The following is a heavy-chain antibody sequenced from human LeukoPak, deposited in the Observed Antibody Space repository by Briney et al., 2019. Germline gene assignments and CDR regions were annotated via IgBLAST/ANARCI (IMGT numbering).Heavy chain of an antibody. D-gene: IGHD4-23*01. CDR3: VRPVAAYDMDV. J-gene: IGHJ6*02. CDR2: IYPGDSDS. V-gene: IGHV5-51*01. CDR1: GYSFTSYW. Sequence: GESLKISCQGSGYSFTSYWIGWVRQMPWTGLEWMGIIYPGDSDSRYSPSFKGQVTISADKSISTAYLQWSSLKASDTAMYFFVRPVAAYDMDVWGQGTTVTVSS.